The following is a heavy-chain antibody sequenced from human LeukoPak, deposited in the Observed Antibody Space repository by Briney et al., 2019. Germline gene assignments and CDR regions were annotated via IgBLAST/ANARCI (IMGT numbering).Heavy chain of an antibody. CDR1: GFTFSSYA. Sequence: PGGSLRLSCAASGFTFSSYAMHWVRQAPGKGLEWVAVISYDGSNKYYADSAKGRFTISRDNSKNTLYLQMNSLRAEDTAVYYCARERTEFGYYYYYGMDVWGQGTTVTVSS. CDR3: ARERTEFGYYYYYGMDV. V-gene: IGHV3-30-3*01. CDR2: ISYDGSNK. D-gene: IGHD3-10*01. J-gene: IGHJ6*02.